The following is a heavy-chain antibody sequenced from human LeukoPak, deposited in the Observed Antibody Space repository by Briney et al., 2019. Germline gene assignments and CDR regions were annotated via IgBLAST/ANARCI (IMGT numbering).Heavy chain of an antibody. CDR2: IYYSGST. CDR1: GYSITSGYY. J-gene: IGHJ6*03. CDR3: TRGSIAYYYMDV. D-gene: IGHD3-22*01. V-gene: IGHV4-38-2*02. Sequence: SETLSLTCTVSGYSITSGYYWGWIRQPPGKGLEWIGYIYYSGSTTYNPSLKSRVTISVDTSKNQFSLKLSSVTAADTAVYYCTRGSIAYYYMDVWGKGTTVTISS.